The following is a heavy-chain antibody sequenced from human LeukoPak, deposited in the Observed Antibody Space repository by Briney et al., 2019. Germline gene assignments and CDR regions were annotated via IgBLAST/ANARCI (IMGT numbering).Heavy chain of an antibody. J-gene: IGHJ5*02. CDR1: GGSISSYY. V-gene: IGHV4-4*08. D-gene: IGHD6-13*01. CDR2: IYPTGST. CDR3: ARAYSSSWYWNWFDP. Sequence: SETLSLTCTVSGGSISSYYWGWIRQPPGKGLEWIGNIYPTGSTYYNPSLKSRVTISVDTSKNQFSLKVSSVSAAGTAVYYCARAYSSSWYWNWFDPWGQGTLVTVSS.